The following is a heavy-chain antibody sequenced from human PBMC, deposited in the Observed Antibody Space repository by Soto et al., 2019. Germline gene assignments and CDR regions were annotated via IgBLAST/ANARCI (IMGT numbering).Heavy chain of an antibody. J-gene: IGHJ6*03. CDR3: ARRGSSPPYFYYIDV. Sequence: EVQLLESGGGLVQPGGPLRLSCAASGFTFSSYAMSWVRQAPGKGLEWVSAISSSGDSTYSADSVKGRFTISRDNSQNTLYLQMNSLRADDTAVYYCARRGSSPPYFYYIDVWGKGTTVTVSS. CDR2: ISSSGDST. CDR1: GFTFSSYA. V-gene: IGHV3-23*01. D-gene: IGHD6-13*01.